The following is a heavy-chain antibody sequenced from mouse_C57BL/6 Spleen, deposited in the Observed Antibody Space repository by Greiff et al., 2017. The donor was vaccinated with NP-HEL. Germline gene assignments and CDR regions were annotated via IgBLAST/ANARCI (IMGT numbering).Heavy chain of an antibody. V-gene: IGHV1-66*01. Sequence: VKLMESGPELVKPGASVKISCKASGYSFTSYYIHWVKQRPGQGLEWIGWIYPGSGNTKYNEKFKGKATLTADTSSSTAYMQLSSLTSEDSAVYYCARLGDYEDFAYWGQGTLVTVSA. D-gene: IGHD2-4*01. J-gene: IGHJ3*01. CDR1: GYSFTSYY. CDR3: ARLGDYEDFAY. CDR2: IYPGSGNT.